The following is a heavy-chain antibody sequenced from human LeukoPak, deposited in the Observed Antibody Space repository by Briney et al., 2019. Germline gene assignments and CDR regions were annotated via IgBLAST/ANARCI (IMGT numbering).Heavy chain of an antibody. CDR3: ARDGCSSTSCYINVGLTSYGMDV. J-gene: IGHJ6*02. CDR1: GYTFTSYG. Sequence: ASVKVSCKASGYTFTSYGISWVRQAPGQGLEWMGWISAYNGNTNYAQKLQGRVTMTPDTSTSTAYMELRSLRSDDTAVYYCARDGCSSTSCYINVGLTSYGMDVWGQGTTVTVSS. V-gene: IGHV1-18*01. D-gene: IGHD2-2*02. CDR2: ISAYNGNT.